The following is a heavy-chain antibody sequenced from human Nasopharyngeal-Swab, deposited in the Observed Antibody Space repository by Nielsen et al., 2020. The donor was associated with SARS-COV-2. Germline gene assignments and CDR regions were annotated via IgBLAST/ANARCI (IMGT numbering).Heavy chain of an antibody. V-gene: IGHV4-34*01. Sequence: SETLSLTCAVYGGSFSGYYWSWIRQPPGKGLEWIGEINHSGSTNYNLSLKSRVTISVDTSKNQFSLKLSSVTAADTAVYYCARGLRFLEWLFDYWGQGTPVTVSS. J-gene: IGHJ4*02. D-gene: IGHD3-3*01. CDR2: INHSGST. CDR1: GGSFSGYY. CDR3: ARGLRFLEWLFDY.